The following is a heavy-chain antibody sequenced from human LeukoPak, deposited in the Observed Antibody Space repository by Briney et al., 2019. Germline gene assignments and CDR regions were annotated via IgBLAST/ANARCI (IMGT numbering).Heavy chain of an antibody. V-gene: IGHV3-66*01. CDR2: IYSGGST. J-gene: IGHJ4*02. CDR3: ARAPGKAVAGSLDY. CDR1: GFTVSSNY. D-gene: IGHD6-19*01. Sequence: GMSLRLSCAASGFTVSSNYMSWVRQAPGKGLEWVSVIYSGGSTYYADSVKGRFTISRDNSKNTLYLQMNSLRAEDTAVYYCARAPGKAVAGSLDYWGQGTLVTVSS.